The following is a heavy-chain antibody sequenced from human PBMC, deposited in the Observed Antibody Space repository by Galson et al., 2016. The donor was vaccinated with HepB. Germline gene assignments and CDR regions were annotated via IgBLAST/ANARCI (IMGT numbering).Heavy chain of an antibody. CDR3: ARDADPQYYFHHGMDV. V-gene: IGHV3-53*01. CDR1: GFSLSYSY. CDR2: IFSGGAT. D-gene: IGHD2/OR15-2a*01. Sequence: SLRLSCAVSGFSLSYSYMGWVRQTPGKGLECVATIFSGGATYYADSVKGRFTISRDDSNNILYLDMTGLTAGDTALYYCARDADPQYYFHHGMDVWGSGTTVIVSA. J-gene: IGHJ6*04.